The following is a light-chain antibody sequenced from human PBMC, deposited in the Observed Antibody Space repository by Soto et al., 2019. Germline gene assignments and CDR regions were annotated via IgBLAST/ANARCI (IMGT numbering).Light chain of an antibody. J-gene: IGKJ3*01. CDR3: QQRADWPAT. CDR2: DAS. CDR1: QSVNFY. Sequence: EIVLTQSPGSLSLSPGERATLSCRASQSVNFYLAWYQQKPGQAPRLLIFDASNRATGIPARFGGSGSGTDFTLTISSLEPEDFEVYYCQQRADWPATFGPGTKVDIK. V-gene: IGKV3-11*01.